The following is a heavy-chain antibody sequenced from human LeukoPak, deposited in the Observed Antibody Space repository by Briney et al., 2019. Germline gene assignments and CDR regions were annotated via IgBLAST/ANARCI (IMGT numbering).Heavy chain of an antibody. J-gene: IGHJ4*02. Sequence: SETLSLTCTVSGGSISSGGYYWSWIRQPPGKGLEWIGYIYHSGSTYYNPSLKSRVTISVDRSKNQFSLKLSSVTAADTAVYYCARGSPLMAGIYNFDYWGQGRLVTVSS. CDR2: IYHSGST. CDR3: ARGSPLMAGIYNFDY. V-gene: IGHV4-30-2*01. CDR1: GGSISSGGYY. D-gene: IGHD6-19*01.